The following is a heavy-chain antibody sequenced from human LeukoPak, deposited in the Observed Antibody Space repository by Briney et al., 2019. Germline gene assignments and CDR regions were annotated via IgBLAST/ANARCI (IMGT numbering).Heavy chain of an antibody. CDR2: ISSSSSYI. J-gene: IGHJ6*02. V-gene: IGHV3-21*01. CDR1: GFTFSSYS. CDR3: ARGYGSGSYDYYYYGMDV. Sequence: GGSLRLSCAASGFTFSSYSMNWVRQAPGKGLEWVSSISSSSSYIYYADSVKGRFTISRDNAKNLLYLQMNSLRAEDTAVYYCARGYGSGSYDYYYYGMDVWGQGTTVTVSS. D-gene: IGHD3-10*01.